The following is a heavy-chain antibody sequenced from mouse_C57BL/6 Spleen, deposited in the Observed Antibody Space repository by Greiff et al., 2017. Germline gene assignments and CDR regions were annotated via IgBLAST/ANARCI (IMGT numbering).Heavy chain of an antibody. CDR2: ISYDGSN. J-gene: IGHJ3*01. D-gene: IGHD2-2*01. V-gene: IGHV3-6*01. CDR3: ARVDGYDGAWFAY. CDR1: GYSITSGYY. Sequence: EVKLVESGPGLVKPSQSLSLTCSVTGYSITSGYYWNWIRQFPGNKLEWMGYISYDGSNNYNPSLKNRISITRDTSKNQFFLKLNSVTTEDTATYYCARVDGYDGAWFAYWGKGTLVTVSA.